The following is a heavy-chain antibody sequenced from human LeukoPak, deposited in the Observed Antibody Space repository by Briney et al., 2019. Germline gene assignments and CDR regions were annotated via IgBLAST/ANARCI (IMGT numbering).Heavy chain of an antibody. CDR3: ASYLYYFDY. V-gene: IGHV3-7*03. CDR1: GFTFSSYA. Sequence: GGSLRLSCEASGFTFSSYAMHWVRQAPGKGLEWVANIKQDGSEKYYVDSVKGRFTISRDNAKNSLYLQMSSLRAEDTAVYYCASYLYYFDYWGQGTLVTVSS. J-gene: IGHJ4*02. CDR2: IKQDGSEK.